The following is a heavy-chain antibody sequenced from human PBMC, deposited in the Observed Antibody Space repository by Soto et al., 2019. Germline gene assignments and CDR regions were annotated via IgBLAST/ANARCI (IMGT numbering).Heavy chain of an antibody. J-gene: IGHJ4*02. CDR1: GFTFNNYA. CDR2: INNGGDNI. Sequence: EVQLLEAGGGLLQPGGSLRLSCAASGFTFNNYAMSWVRQAPGKGREWVSSINNGGDNIYYADSVKGRFTISRDNSKSTLYLQMNSLRAEDTAVYYCAKTFLARYCSSSICYDPADYFDYWGQGTLVTVSS. CDR3: AKTFLARYCSSSICYDPADYFDY. V-gene: IGHV3-23*01. D-gene: IGHD2-2*01.